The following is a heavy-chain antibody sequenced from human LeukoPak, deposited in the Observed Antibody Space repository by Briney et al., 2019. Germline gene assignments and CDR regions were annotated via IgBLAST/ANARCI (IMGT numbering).Heavy chain of an antibody. CDR2: ISDDGSNK. J-gene: IGHJ4*02. Sequence: GGSLRLSCAASGFTFSSYAMNWVRQAPGKGLEWVAVISDDGSNKYYVDSVKGRFTISRDNSKNTLYLQMNSLRPEDTAVYYCTKRHSSDWFYFDYWGQGTLVTVSS. D-gene: IGHD6-19*01. CDR3: TKRHSSDWFYFDY. V-gene: IGHV3-30*18. CDR1: GFTFSSYA.